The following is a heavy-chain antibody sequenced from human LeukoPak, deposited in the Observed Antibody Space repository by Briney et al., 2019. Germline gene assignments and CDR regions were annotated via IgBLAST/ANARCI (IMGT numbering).Heavy chain of an antibody. D-gene: IGHD6-13*01. CDR2: IGGSGNNI. V-gene: IGHV3-21*01. CDR1: GFTFSDYG. Sequence: PGGSLRLSCAASGFTFSDYGMNWVRQTPGSGLEWVASIGGSGNNIHYADSVKGRFTISRDNAKNSLYLQMNSLRAEDTAVYYCARDGTAYYWGQGTLVTVSS. CDR3: ARDGTAYY. J-gene: IGHJ4*02.